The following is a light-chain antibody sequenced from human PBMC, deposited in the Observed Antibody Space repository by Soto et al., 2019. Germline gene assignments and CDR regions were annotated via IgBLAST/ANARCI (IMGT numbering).Light chain of an antibody. J-gene: IGLJ1*01. Sequence: TQPASVSGSPGQSITISCTGTSSDVGDYNYVSWYQQHPGKAPKLMIYEVSNRPSGVSNRFSGSKSGNTASLTISGLQAEDEADYYCSSYTRSSTLYVFGTGTKLTVL. CDR1: SSDVGDYNY. CDR2: EVS. CDR3: SSYTRSSTLYV. V-gene: IGLV2-14*01.